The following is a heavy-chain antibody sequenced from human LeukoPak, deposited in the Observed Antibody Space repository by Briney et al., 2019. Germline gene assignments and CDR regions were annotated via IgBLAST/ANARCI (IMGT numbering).Heavy chain of an antibody. Sequence: GGSLRLSCAASGFIFSSYEMTWVRQAPGKGLEWVSYISSSGTTIYYADSVKGRFTISRDNAKNPLYLQMNSLRADDTAVYYCASAIGYCGGDCYSDYWGQGTLVTVSS. V-gene: IGHV3-48*03. CDR1: GFIFSSYE. J-gene: IGHJ4*02. CDR2: ISSSGTTI. CDR3: ASAIGYCGGDCYSDY. D-gene: IGHD2-21*02.